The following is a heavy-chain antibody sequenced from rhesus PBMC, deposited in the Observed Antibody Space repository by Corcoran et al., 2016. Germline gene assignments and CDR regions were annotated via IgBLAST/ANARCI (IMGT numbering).Heavy chain of an antibody. CDR1: GGSISGYY. Sequence: QVQLQESGPGLVKPSETLSLTCAVSGGSISGYYWNWLRQPTGKGLEWVGYIGRSGGTPYTHPSLKSRVTISTATSKNQFSLKLTSVTAAATGVYYCARNDYRHYGLDFWGQGVVVPVSS. D-gene: IGHD4-11*01. J-gene: IGHJ6*01. CDR3: ARNDYRHYGLDF. CDR2: IGRSGGTP. V-gene: IGHV4-165*02.